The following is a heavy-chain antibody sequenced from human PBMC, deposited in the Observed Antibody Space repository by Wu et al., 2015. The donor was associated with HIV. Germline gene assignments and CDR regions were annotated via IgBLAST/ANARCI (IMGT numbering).Heavy chain of an antibody. CDR2: MNPNSGNT. Sequence: QVQLVQSGAEVKKPGASVKVSCKASGYTFTSYDINWVRQATGQGLEWMGWMNPNSGNTGYAQKFQGRVTMTRNTSISTAYMELSSLRSEDTAVYYCASHTESWYPYYYGMDVWGQGTTVTVSS. CDR3: ASHTESWYPYYYGMDV. J-gene: IGHJ6*02. CDR1: GYTFTSYD. D-gene: IGHD6-13*01. V-gene: IGHV1-8*01.